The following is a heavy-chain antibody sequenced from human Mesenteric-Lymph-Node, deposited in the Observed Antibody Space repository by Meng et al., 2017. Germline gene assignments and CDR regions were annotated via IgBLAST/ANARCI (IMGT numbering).Heavy chain of an antibody. CDR2: IYHSGST. J-gene: IGHJ4*02. CDR3: ARRRGGSGRDC. D-gene: IGHD3-10*01. Sequence: LQETCPRLAKPSETLPITCTVSCRSISSNVYDWAWVRQPHGKGLEWIGDIYHSGSTSYNPSLQSRVTMFVDTSKNQFSLMLTSVTATDTAVYYCARRRGGSGRDCWGQGTLVTVSS. CDR1: CRSISSNVYD. V-gene: IGHV4-39*01.